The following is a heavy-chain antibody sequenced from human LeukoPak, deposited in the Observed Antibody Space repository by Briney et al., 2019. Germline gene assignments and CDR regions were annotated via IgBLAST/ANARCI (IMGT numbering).Heavy chain of an antibody. Sequence: SVKVSCKASGGTFSSYAISWVRQAPGQGLEWMGRIIPILGIANYAQKFQGRVTITADKSTSTAYMELSSLRSEDTAVYYCARGAWIFGVARYFDYWGQGTLVTVSS. J-gene: IGHJ4*02. CDR2: IIPILGIA. CDR3: ARGAWIFGVARYFDY. CDR1: GGTFSSYA. V-gene: IGHV1-69*04. D-gene: IGHD3-3*01.